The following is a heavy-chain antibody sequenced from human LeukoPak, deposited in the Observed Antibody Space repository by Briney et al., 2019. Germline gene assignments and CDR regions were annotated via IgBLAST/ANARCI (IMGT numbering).Heavy chain of an antibody. J-gene: IGHJ4*02. Sequence: SETLSLTCGVYSGSFSGYFWSWIRQLPGRGLEWIAEINHGGRTKYNPSLESRVTISRDPSKNQFSLKVTSVTAADTAVYYCARADSTGNYFDYWGQGTLVTVSS. V-gene: IGHV4-34*01. CDR1: SGSFSGYF. CDR2: INHGGRT. CDR3: ARADSTGNYFDY. D-gene: IGHD2/OR15-2a*01.